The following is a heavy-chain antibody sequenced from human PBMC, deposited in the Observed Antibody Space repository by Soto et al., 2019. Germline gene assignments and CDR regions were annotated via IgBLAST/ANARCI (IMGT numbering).Heavy chain of an antibody. CDR2: ISYDGSNK. CDR3: ATLGYCTSTSCYRCTDSKNWYFDL. D-gene: IGHD2-2*02. Sequence: QVQLVESGGGVVQPGRSLRLSCAASGFTFSSHGMNWVRQAPGRGLEWVAVISYDGSNKYYADSVKGRFTISRDNSKNTLFLQMNSLRAEDAAVYYCATLGYCTSTSCYRCTDSKNWYFDLWGCGTLVTVSS. CDR1: GFTFSSHG. V-gene: IGHV3-30*03. J-gene: IGHJ2*01.